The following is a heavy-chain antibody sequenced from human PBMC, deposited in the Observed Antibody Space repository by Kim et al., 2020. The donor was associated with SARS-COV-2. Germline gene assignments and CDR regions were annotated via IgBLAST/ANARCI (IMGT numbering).Heavy chain of an antibody. CDR3: TTPYYDSSGYSQTPSKLDY. D-gene: IGHD3-22*01. V-gene: IGHV3-15*01. J-gene: IGHJ4*02. CDR2: IKSKTDGGTT. Sequence: GGSLRLSCAASGFTFSNAWMSWVRQAPGKGLEWVGRIKSKTDGGTTDYAAPVKGRFTISRDDSKNTLYLQMNSLKTEDTAVYYCTTPYYDSSGYSQTPSKLDYWGQGTLVTVSS. CDR1: GFTFSNAW.